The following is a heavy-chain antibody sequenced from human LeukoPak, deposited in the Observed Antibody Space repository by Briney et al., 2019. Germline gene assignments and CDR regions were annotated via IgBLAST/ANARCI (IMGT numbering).Heavy chain of an antibody. CDR3: AKRRNDYKYYFDY. Sequence: GGSLRLSCAASGFTFSSYATSWVRQAPGEGLEWVSLISASGGSTYYADSVKGRFTISRDNSKNTLYLHMSSLRAEDTAVYYCAKRRNDYKYYFDYWGQGTLITVSS. V-gene: IGHV3-23*01. D-gene: IGHD5-24*01. CDR1: GFTFSSYA. J-gene: IGHJ4*02. CDR2: ISASGGST.